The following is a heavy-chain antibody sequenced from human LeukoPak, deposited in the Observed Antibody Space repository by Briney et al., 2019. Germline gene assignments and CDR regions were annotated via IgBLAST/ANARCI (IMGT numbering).Heavy chain of an antibody. D-gene: IGHD6-13*01. J-gene: IGHJ6*02. CDR2: IYYSGSP. Sequence: SQTLSLTCSVSGGSINSGDYYWGWIRQPPGKGLECIGSIYYSGSPYYNPSLKSRVTISVDTSKNQFSLKLSSVTAADTAVYYCARPRQQLVPYGMDVWGQGTTVTVSS. CDR3: ARPRQQLVPYGMDV. V-gene: IGHV4-39*01. CDR1: GGSINSGDYY.